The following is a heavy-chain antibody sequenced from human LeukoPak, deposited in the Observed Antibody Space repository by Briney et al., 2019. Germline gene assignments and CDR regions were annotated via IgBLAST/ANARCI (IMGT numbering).Heavy chain of an antibody. V-gene: IGHV4-31*03. CDR2: IYYSGST. CDR3: ARGPGWELLVDY. J-gene: IGHJ4*02. D-gene: IGHD1-26*01. Sequence: PSETLSLTCTVSGGSISSGGYYWSWIRQHPGKGLEWIGYIYYSGSTYYNPSLKSRVTISVDTSKNQFSLKLSSVTAADTAVYYRARGPGWELLVDYWGQGTLVTVSS. CDR1: GGSISSGGYY.